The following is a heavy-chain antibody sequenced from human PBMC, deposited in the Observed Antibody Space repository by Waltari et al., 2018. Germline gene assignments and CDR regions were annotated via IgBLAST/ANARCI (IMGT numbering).Heavy chain of an antibody. V-gene: IGHV1-69*12. CDR3: ARRNLGYAFDI. CDR2: IMPIYRTP. J-gene: IGHJ3*02. Sequence: QVQLVQSGAEVKKPGSSVKVSCKASGGAFGSYVITWVRQAPGHVLEWVGVIMPIYRTPNFAQKCQGRVTFTADESTTTAYMELTSLKSEDTAIYYCARRNLGYAFDIWGQGTLVTVSS. D-gene: IGHD1-26*01. CDR1: GGAFGSYV.